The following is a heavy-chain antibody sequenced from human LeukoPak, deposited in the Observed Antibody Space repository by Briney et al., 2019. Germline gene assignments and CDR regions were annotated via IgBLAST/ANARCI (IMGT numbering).Heavy chain of an antibody. J-gene: IGHJ4*02. CDR2: IKQDESEK. CDR3: ARRYFDP. Sequence: GGSLRLSCAVSGFTFSDYWMHWVRQAPGKGLEWVANIKQDESEKYYVDSVKGRFTISRDNTKNSLYLQMNSLRAEDTAVYYCARRYFDPWGQGTLVTVSS. CDR1: GFTFSDYW. V-gene: IGHV3-7*03.